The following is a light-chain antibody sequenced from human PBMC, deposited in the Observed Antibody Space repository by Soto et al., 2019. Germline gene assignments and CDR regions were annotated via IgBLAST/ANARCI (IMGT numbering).Light chain of an antibody. CDR3: QQYGGSPQT. CDR1: QSVSNY. J-gene: IGKJ1*01. CDR2: GAS. Sequence: PGERATLSCRASQSVSNYLAWYQQKPGQAPRLLIYGASSRATVIPDRFSGSGSGTDFTLTISRLEPEDFAVYYCQQYGGSPQTFGQGTNVEIK. V-gene: IGKV3-20*01.